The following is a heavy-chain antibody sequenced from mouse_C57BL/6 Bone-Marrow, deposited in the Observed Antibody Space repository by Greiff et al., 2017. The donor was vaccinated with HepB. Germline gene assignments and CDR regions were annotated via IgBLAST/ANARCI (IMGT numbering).Heavy chain of an antibody. V-gene: IGHV1-54*01. CDR3: ARFYGYYFDY. Sequence: QVQLQQSGAELVRPGTSVKVSCKASGYAFTNYLIEWVKQRPGQGLEWIGVINPGSGGTNYNEKFKGKAILTADKSSSTAYMQLSSLTSEDSAVYFCARFYGYYFDYWGQGTTLTVSS. CDR2: INPGSGGT. D-gene: IGHD1-1*01. CDR1: GYAFTNYL. J-gene: IGHJ2*01.